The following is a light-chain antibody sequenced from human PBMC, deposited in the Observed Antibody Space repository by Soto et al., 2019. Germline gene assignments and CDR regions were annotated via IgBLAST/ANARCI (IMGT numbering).Light chain of an antibody. CDR1: QSVSSY. CDR2: DAS. CDR3: QQRSHSTPT. J-gene: IGKJ4*01. Sequence: EIVLTQSPATLSLSPGERANLSCRPSQSVSSYIPRYQQKPSQAPRLLIYDASNRATGIPARFSGSGSGTDFIPTIGSLDPDVFAVYYCQQRSHSTPTFGGGTKGEIK. V-gene: IGKV3-11*01.